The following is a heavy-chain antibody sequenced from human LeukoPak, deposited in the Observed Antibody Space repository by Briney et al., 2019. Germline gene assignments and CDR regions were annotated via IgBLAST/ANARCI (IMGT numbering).Heavy chain of an antibody. J-gene: IGHJ4*02. V-gene: IGHV4-59*12. CDR2: IYYSGST. CDR1: GGSISSYY. D-gene: IGHD2-21*01. Sequence: SETLSLTCTVSGGSISSYYWSWIRQPPGKGLEWIGYIYYSGSTNYNPSLKSRVTISVDTSKNQFSLKLSSVTAADTAVYYCARSPTPKLAYCGGDCYRAFDYWGQGTLVTVSS. CDR3: ARSPTPKLAYCGGDCYRAFDY.